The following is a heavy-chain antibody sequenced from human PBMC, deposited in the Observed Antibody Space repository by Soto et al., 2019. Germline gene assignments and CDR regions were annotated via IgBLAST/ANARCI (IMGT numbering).Heavy chain of an antibody. CDR2: IIPIFGTA. Sequence: SVKFAWKAPVGSFSSYAISWVRQAPGQGLEWMGGIIPIFGTANYAQKFQGRVTITADESTSTAYMELSSLRSEDTAVYYCARASFWSGYYKGDYYYYGMDVWGQGTTVTVSS. CDR1: VGSFSSYA. CDR3: ARASFWSGYYKGDYYYYGMDV. J-gene: IGHJ6*02. V-gene: IGHV1-69*13. D-gene: IGHD3-3*01.